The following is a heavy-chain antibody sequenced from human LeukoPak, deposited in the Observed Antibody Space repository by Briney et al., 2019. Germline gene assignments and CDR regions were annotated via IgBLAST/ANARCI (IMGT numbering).Heavy chain of an antibody. Sequence: ASVKVSCKASGYTFASYYMHWVRQAPGQGLEWMGIINPSEGSTNYAQKFQGRVTMTRDMSTSTVSMELSSLRSEDTAVYYCARVTGAGGFDPWGQGTLVTVSS. J-gene: IGHJ5*02. CDR2: INPSEGST. CDR3: ARVTGAGGFDP. D-gene: IGHD2-8*02. V-gene: IGHV1-46*01. CDR1: GYTFASYY.